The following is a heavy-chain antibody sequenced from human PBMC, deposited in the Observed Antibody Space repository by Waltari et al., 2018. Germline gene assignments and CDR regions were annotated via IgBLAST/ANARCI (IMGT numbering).Heavy chain of an antibody. CDR1: GGSISRESYY. J-gene: IGHJ5*02. V-gene: IGHV4-39*01. Sequence: QLQLQESGPGLVKPSETLSLPCTVSGGSISRESYYWGWIRQPPGKGLEWIGIISYSGSTYYNPSLKSRVTISVDTSKNQFSLKLSSVTAADTAVYYCARLSYHIVTGYGWFDPWGLGTLVTVSS. CDR3: ARLSYHIVTGYGWFDP. D-gene: IGHD3-9*01. CDR2: ISYSGST.